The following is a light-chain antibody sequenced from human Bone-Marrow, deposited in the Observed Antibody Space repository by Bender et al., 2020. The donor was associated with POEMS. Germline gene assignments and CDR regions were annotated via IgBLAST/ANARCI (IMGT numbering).Light chain of an antibody. CDR3: GADHGSGSNFVVV. J-gene: IGLJ2*01. Sequence: QSVVTQPPSASASLGASVTLTCTLSSAYSNYKVDWYQQRPGKGPRFVMRVGPGGIVGSKGDGIPDRFSGLGSGLNRYLTIKNIQEDDESDYHCGADHGSGSNFVVVFGGGTKLTVL. V-gene: IGLV9-49*01. CDR2: VGPGGIVG. CDR1: SAYSNYK.